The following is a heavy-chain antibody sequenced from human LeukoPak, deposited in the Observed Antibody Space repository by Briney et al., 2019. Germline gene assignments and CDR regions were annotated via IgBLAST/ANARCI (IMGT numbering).Heavy chain of an antibody. V-gene: IGHV3-23*01. CDR3: AKAPVIAVPLGVDY. CDR2: ISGSGGST. J-gene: IGHJ4*02. D-gene: IGHD6-19*01. Sequence: GGSLRLSCAASGFTFSSYAMSWVRQAPGKGLEWVSAISGSGGSTYYAESVKGRFTISRDNSKNTLYLQMNSLRAEDTAVYYCAKAPVIAVPLGVDYWGQGTLVTVSS. CDR1: GFTFSSYA.